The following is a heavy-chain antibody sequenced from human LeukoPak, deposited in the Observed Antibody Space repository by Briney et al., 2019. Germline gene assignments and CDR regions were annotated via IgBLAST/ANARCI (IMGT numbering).Heavy chain of an antibody. CDR1: GFTFSSS. J-gene: IGHJ4*02. V-gene: IGHV3-30*18. CDR3: AKEGSNGDFDY. CDR2: ISYDGSNK. D-gene: IGHD1-26*01. Sequence: GKSLRLSCAASGFTFSSSIHWVRQAPGKGLEWVTVISYDGSNKYYGDSVKGRFTISRDNSKNTLYLKMNSLRAEDTAVYYCAKEGSNGDFDYWGQGTLVTVSS.